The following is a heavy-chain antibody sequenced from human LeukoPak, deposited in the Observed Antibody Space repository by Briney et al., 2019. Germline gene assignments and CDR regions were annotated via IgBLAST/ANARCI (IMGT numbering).Heavy chain of an antibody. CDR1: GGTFSSYA. CDR2: IIPIFGTA. Sequence: ASVKVSCKASGGTFSSYAISWVRQAPGQGLEWMGGIIPIFGTANYAQKFQGRVTITADESTSTAYMGLSSLRSEDTAVYYCAREYTMSHDSSVYFDYWGQGTLVTVSS. V-gene: IGHV1-69*13. D-gene: IGHD3-22*01. J-gene: IGHJ4*02. CDR3: AREYTMSHDSSVYFDY.